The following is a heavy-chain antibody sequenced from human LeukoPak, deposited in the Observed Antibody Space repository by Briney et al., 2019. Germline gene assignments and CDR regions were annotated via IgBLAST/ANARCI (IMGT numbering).Heavy chain of an antibody. CDR2: IKQDGSEK. CDR1: GLTFSSTW. V-gene: IGHV3-7*01. J-gene: IGHJ4*02. Sequence: GGSLRLSCAASGLTFSSTWMSWVRQAPGKGLEWVANIKQDGSEKNYVDSVKGRFTISRDNAKNSLYLQMNSLRAEDTSVYYCARYSSVGDLGQGTLVTVSS. D-gene: IGHD2-15*01. CDR3: ARYSSVGD.